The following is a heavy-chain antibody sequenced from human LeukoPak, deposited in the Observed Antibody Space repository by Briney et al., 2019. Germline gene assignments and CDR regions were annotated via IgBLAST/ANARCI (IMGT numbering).Heavy chain of an antibody. CDR1: GYSFTSYW. CDR2: IYPGDSDT. V-gene: IGHV5-51*01. D-gene: IGHD3-3*01. J-gene: IGHJ3*02. Sequence: GESLQISCKGSGYSFTSYWIGWVRQVPGKGLEWMGIIYPGDSDTRYSPSFQGQVTISADKSISTAYLQWGSLKASDTAMYYCAREKGTYYDFWSGSWYAFDIWGQGTMVTVSS. CDR3: AREKGTYYDFWSGSWYAFDI.